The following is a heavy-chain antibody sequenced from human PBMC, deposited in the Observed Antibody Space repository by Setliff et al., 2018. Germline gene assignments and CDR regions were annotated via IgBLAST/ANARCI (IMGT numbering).Heavy chain of an antibody. J-gene: IGHJ4*02. D-gene: IGHD3-22*01. Sequence: GESLKISCAASGFSFSDYYMMWIRQAPGKGLEWVSYISNDAYTIHYADSMKGRLTISRDNSKNSVFLQMNSLRVEDTAVYYCARVHYETSTYSPTLFDHWGQGVLVTVSS. CDR3: ARVHYETSTYSPTLFDH. CDR2: ISNDAYTI. CDR1: GFSFSDYY. V-gene: IGHV3-11*01.